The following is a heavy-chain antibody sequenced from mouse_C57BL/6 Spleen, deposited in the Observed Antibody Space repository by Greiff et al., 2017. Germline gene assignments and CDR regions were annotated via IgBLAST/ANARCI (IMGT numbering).Heavy chain of an antibody. Sequence: VQLQQSGAELVKPGASVKISCKASGYAFSSYWMNWVKQRPGKGLEWIGQIYPGDGDTNYTGKFKGKATLTADKSSSTAYMHLSCLTSEDSAFYFCSRVITTVVATPYFDFWGPGTTLTVSS. CDR2: IYPGDGDT. J-gene: IGHJ2*01. D-gene: IGHD1-1*01. CDR1: GYAFSSYW. CDR3: SRVITTVVATPYFDF. V-gene: IGHV1-80*01.